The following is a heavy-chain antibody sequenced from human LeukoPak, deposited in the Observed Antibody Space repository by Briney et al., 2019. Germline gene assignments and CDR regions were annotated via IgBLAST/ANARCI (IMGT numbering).Heavy chain of an antibody. D-gene: IGHD2-15*01. CDR2: IPYDESNK. Sequence: PGGSLRLSCAASGFTFSSYGMHWVRQAPGKGLDWVAFIPYDESNKYYADSVKGRFTISRDNSKNTLYLQMNSLRAEDAAVYYCAKDVLRAADYFDYWGQGTLVTVSS. CDR1: GFTFSSYG. CDR3: AKDVLRAADYFDY. J-gene: IGHJ4*02. V-gene: IGHV3-30*02.